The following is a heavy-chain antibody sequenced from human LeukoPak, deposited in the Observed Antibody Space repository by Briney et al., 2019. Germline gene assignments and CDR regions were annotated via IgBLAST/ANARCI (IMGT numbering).Heavy chain of an antibody. D-gene: IGHD6-19*01. CDR1: GFTFSNYG. V-gene: IGHV3-30*18. CDR3: AKEQGLATYYYNGMDV. Sequence: PGGSQRLSCAASGFTFSNYGMHWVRQAPGKGLEWVAVISYEGSKKYYADSVKGRFTISRDNSKNTLYVQMNSLRAEDTAVYYCAKEQGLATYYYNGMDVWGQGTTVTVPS. CDR2: ISYEGSKK. J-gene: IGHJ6*02.